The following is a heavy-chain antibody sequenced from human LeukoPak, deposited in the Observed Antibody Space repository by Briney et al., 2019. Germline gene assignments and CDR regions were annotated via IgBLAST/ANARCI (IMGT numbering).Heavy chain of an antibody. CDR3: AAQRRMAVWFWRRSWFDP. J-gene: IGHJ5*02. V-gene: IGHV1-58*02. CDR2: IVVGCGNT. Sequence: GASVKVSCKASGFTFTSSAMQWVRQARGQRLEWIGWIVVGCGNTNYAQKFQERVTITRDMSTSTAYMELSSPRSEDTAVYYCAAQRRMAVWFWRRSWFDPWGQGTLVTVSS. CDR1: GFTFTSSA. D-gene: IGHD3-3*01.